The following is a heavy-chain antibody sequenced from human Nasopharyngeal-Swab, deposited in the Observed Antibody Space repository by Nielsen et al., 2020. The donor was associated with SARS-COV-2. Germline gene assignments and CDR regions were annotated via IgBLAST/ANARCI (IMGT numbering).Heavy chain of an antibody. V-gene: IGHV4-39*07. CDR1: GAAISSGSYY. CDR2: IYYSGTT. D-gene: IGHD6-19*01. Sequence: SETLSLTCSVSGAAISSGSYYWGRVRQSPGKGLEWIGTIYYSGTTHYNPSLKSRVTVSVDTSKNQFSLNVKSVTAADTALYYCARGWVAGTLANFDYWGQGTLVTVSS. CDR3: ARGWVAGTLANFDY. J-gene: IGHJ4*02.